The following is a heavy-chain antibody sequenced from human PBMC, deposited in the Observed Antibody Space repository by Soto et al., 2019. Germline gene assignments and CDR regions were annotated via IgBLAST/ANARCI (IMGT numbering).Heavy chain of an antibody. V-gene: IGHV3-48*01. J-gene: IGHJ4*02. CDR2: ISSSSSTI. D-gene: IGHD3-3*01. CDR3: ARGWSGRDRSY. CDR1: GFTFSSYS. Sequence: EVQLVESGGGLVQPGGSLRLSCAASGFTFSSYSMNWVRQAPGKGLEWVSYISSSSSTIYYADSVKGRFTISRDNAKNSLYLQMNSLRAEDRAVYYCARGWSGRDRSYWGQGTLVTVSS.